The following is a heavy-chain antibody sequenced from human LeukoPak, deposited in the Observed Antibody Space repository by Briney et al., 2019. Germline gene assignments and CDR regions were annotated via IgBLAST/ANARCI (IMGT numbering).Heavy chain of an antibody. CDR1: GYTFTGYG. Sequence: ASVKVSCKASGYTFTGYGISWVRQAPGQGLEWMGWISAYNGNTNYAQKLQGRVTMTTDTSTSTAYMELRSLRSDDTAVYYCARLGYCSGSSCAYYYYGMDVWGQGTTVTVSS. J-gene: IGHJ6*02. CDR2: ISAYNGNT. CDR3: ARLGYCSGSSCAYYYYGMDV. V-gene: IGHV1-18*01. D-gene: IGHD2-15*01.